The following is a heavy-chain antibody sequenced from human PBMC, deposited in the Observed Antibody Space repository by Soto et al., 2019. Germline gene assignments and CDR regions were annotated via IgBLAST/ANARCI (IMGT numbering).Heavy chain of an antibody. CDR1: GVTFTSYS. CDR2: IIPILRTA. CDR3: ASGYLAASGRDWFDP. D-gene: IGHD6-13*01. Sequence: QVQLVQSGAEVKKPGSSVKVSCKASGVTFTSYSFNWVRQAPGQGLEWMGRIIPILRTADYAQKFQGRVTITADKSTSTTYMELSSLRSGDTAVYYCASGYLAASGRDWFDPWGPGTLVTVSS. J-gene: IGHJ5*02. V-gene: IGHV1-69*08.